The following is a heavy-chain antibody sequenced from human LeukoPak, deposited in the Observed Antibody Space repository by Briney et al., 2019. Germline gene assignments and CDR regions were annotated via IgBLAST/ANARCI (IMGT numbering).Heavy chain of an antibody. Sequence: PGGSLRLSCAASGFTFSSYAMSWVRQAPGKGLEWVSAISGSGGSTYYADSVKGRFTISRDNSKNTLYLQMNSLRAEDTAVYYCARDINKRWLQFGAFDIWGQGTMVTVSS. CDR3: ARDINKRWLQFGAFDI. V-gene: IGHV3-23*01. J-gene: IGHJ3*02. CDR1: GFTFSSYA. D-gene: IGHD5-24*01. CDR2: ISGSGGST.